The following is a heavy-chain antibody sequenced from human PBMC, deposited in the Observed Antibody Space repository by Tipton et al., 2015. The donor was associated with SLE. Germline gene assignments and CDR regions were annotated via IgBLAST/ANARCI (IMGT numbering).Heavy chain of an antibody. D-gene: IGHD4-17*01. Sequence: GSLRLSCAASGFTVSSNYMSWVRQAPGKGLEWVSVIYSGGSTYYADSVKGRFTISRDNSKNTLYLQMNSLRAEDTAVYYCARDRVTTVNYFDYWGQGTLVTVSS. CDR2: IYSGGST. CDR1: GFTVSSNY. J-gene: IGHJ4*02. V-gene: IGHV3-53*05. CDR3: ARDRVTTVNYFDY.